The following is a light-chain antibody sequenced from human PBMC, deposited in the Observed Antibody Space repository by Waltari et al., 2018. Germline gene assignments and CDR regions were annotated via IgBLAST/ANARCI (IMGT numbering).Light chain of an antibody. CDR3: QVWDSSSDHVV. Sequence: SYVLTQPPSESVAPGKTARTTCGGKNLGSKSGHWYQQKPGQSPVLVIYYVSDRPSGNPKRFSGTKSGNTATLTISRAEAGDEADYYCQVWDSSSDHVVFGGGTKLTVL. CDR1: NLGSKS. J-gene: IGLJ2*01. V-gene: IGLV3-21*04. CDR2: YVS.